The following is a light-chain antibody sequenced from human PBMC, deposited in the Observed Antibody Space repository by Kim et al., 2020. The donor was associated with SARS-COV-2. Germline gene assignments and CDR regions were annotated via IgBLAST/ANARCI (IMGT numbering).Light chain of an antibody. CDR1: QPVNSNF. CDR3: QHYAGLSWT. J-gene: IGKJ1*01. V-gene: IGKV3D-20*01. CDR2: DAS. Sequence: EIVLTQSPATLSLSPGERATLSCGASQPVNSNFLAWFHQKPGLAPRLLIYDASNRAAGIPDRFSGSGSGTDFSLTISRLEPEDFGVYYCQHYAGLSWTLGQGTKVDIK.